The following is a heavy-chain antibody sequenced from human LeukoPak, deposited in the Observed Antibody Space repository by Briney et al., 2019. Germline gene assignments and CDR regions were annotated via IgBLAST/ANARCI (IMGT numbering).Heavy chain of an antibody. CDR1: GDSVSSNGAA. V-gene: IGHV6-1*01. D-gene: IGHD6-19*01. J-gene: IGHJ4*02. CDR2: TYYRSKWYN. CDR3: ARDRFSYSSGWYYFDY. Sequence: SQTLSLTCAISGDSVSSNGAAWNWIRQSPSRGLEWLGRTYYRSKWYNDYAVSVKSRITINPDTSKNQFSLQLNSVTPEDTAVYYCARDRFSYSSGWYYFDYWGQGTLVTVSS.